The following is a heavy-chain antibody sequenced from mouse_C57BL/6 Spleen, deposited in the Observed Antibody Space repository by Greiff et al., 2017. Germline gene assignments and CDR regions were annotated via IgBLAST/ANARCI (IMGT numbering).Heavy chain of an antibody. CDR3: ARKNYYLLSMDY. CDR2: INPNNGGT. V-gene: IGHV1-26*01. D-gene: IGHD2-1*01. J-gene: IGHJ4*01. CDR1: GYTFTDYY. Sequence: VQLQQSGPELVKPGASVKISCKASGYTFTDYYMNWVKQSHGKSLEWIGDINPNNGGTSYNQKFKGKATLTVDKSSSTAYMELRSLTSEDSAVYYCARKNYYLLSMDYWGQGTSVTVSS.